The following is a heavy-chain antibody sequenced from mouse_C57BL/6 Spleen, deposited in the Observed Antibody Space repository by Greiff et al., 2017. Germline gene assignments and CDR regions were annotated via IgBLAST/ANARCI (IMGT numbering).Heavy chain of an antibody. J-gene: IGHJ2*01. V-gene: IGHV3-6*01. CDR3: ARSWFLDY. CDR1: GYSITSGYY. CDR2: ISYDGCN. Sequence: EVQLQQSGPGLVQPSQSLSLICSVTGYSITSGYYWNWIRQFPGNKLEWLGYISYDGCNNYNPSLKHRFSITLDTSRNQFLLKFNSVTTEDTATYYCARSWFLDYWGQGTTLTVSS. D-gene: IGHD1-1*02.